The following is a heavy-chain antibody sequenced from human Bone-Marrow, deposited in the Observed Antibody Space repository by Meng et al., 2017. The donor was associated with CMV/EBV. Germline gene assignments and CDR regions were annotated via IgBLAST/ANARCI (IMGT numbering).Heavy chain of an antibody. CDR1: GLTFSAYW. CDR2: IKQDGAEK. D-gene: IGHD6-13*01. J-gene: IGHJ6*02. CDR3: ARAAADYYYYYGMDV. V-gene: IGHV3-7*01. Sequence: GESLKISCAASGLTFSAYWMSWVRQTPGRGLEWVANIKQDGAEKFYVDSVKGRFTIFRDNAKNSLYLQMNSLTAEDTAVYYCARAAADYYYYYGMDVWGQGTTVTVSS.